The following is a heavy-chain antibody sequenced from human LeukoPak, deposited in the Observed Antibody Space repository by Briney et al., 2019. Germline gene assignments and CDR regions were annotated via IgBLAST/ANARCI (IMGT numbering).Heavy chain of an antibody. V-gene: IGHV4-34*01. CDR3: ARHARMATTIWDYYYYYMDV. Sequence: KTSETLSLTCAVYGGSFSGYYWSWIRQPPGKGLEWIGEINHSGSTNYNPSLKSRVTISVDTSKNQFSLKLSSVTAADTAVYYCARHARMATTIWDYYYYYMDVWGKGTTVTVSS. CDR1: GGSFSGYY. D-gene: IGHD5-24*01. CDR2: INHSGST. J-gene: IGHJ6*03.